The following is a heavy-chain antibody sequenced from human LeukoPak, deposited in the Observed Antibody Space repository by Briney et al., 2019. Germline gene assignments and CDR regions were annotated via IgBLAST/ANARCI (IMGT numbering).Heavy chain of an antibody. CDR3: ATDPALGFTVP. CDR1: GXTLTXLX. V-gene: IGHV1-24*01. D-gene: IGHD7-27*01. J-gene: IGHJ5*02. CDR2: FDPEDGET. Sequence: VXXSXKVSGXTLTXLXXHWVRQAPGKGXEWXGGFDPEDGETIYAQKFQGRVTMTEDTSTDTAYMELSSLRSEDTAVYYCATDPALGFTVPWGQGTLVTVSS.